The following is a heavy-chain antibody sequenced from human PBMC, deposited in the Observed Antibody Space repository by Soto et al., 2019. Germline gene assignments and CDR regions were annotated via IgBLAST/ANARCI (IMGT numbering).Heavy chain of an antibody. Sequence: GGSLRLSCAASGFTFSNAWMNWVRQAPGKGQEWVGRMKSNTDGGTTDYAAPVKGRFTISRDDSKNTLYLQMNHLKTEDTAVYYCTTDKADYDILTGPDYWGQGTLVTVSS. D-gene: IGHD3-9*01. V-gene: IGHV3-15*07. CDR2: MKSNTDGGTT. J-gene: IGHJ4*02. CDR3: TTDKADYDILTGPDY. CDR1: GFTFSNAW.